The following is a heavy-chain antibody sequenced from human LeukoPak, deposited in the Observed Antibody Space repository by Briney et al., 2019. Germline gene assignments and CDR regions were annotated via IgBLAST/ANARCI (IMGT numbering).Heavy chain of an antibody. CDR1: GFTFDDYA. V-gene: IGHV3-43*02. CDR2: ISGDGGST. D-gene: IGHD3-10*01. Sequence: GGSLRLSCAASGFTFDDYAMHWVRQAPGKGLEWVSLISGDGGSTYYADSVKGRFTLSRDNSKISLYLQMNSLRTEDTALYYCAKLSGSGSPLWGRGTLVTVSS. J-gene: IGHJ4*02. CDR3: AKLSGSGSPL.